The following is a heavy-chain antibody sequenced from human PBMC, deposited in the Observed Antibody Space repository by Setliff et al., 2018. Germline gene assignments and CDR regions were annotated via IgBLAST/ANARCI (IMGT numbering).Heavy chain of an antibody. CDR1: GYTFTNYG. J-gene: IGHJ3*01. CDR2: INNYSFKT. V-gene: IGHV1-18*01. CDR3: AISTLSICSGGSCPNVFDV. D-gene: IGHD2-15*01. Sequence: ASVKVSCKTSGYTFTNYGITWVRQAPGQGLEWMGWINNYSFKTNYPQKFLGRVTVTTDTSTSTAYMELRSLRSDDSAVYYCAISTLSICSGGSCPNVFDVWGPGTLVTVSS.